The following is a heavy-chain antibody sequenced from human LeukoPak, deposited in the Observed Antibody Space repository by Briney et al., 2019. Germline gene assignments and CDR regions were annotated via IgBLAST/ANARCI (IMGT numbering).Heavy chain of an antibody. CDR1: GGSISSSSYY. Sequence: SETLSLTCTVSGGSISSSSYYWGWIRQPPGKGLEWIGSIYYSGSTYYNPSLKSRVTISVDTSKNQFSLKLSSVTAADTAVYYCARHGLTFSYWGQGTLVTVSS. J-gene: IGHJ4*02. CDR3: ARHGLTFSY. CDR2: IYYSGST. V-gene: IGHV4-39*01.